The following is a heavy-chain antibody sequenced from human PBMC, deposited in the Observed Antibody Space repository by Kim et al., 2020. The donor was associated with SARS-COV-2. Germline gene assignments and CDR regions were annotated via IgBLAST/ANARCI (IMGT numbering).Heavy chain of an antibody. CDR1: GFTFSSYS. V-gene: IGHV3-21*01. D-gene: IGHD3-10*01. CDR3: ARDHDYGSGSYYNYYYYGMDV. CDR2: ISSSSSYI. J-gene: IGHJ6*02. Sequence: GGSLRLSCAASGFTFSSYSMNWVRQAPGKGLEWVSSISSSSSYIYYADSVKGRFTISRDNAKNSLYLQMNSLRAEDTAVYYCARDHDYGSGSYYNYYYYGMDVWGQGTTVTVSS.